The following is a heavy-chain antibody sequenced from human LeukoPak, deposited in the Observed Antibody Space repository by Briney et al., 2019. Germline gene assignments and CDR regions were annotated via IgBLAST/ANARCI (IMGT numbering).Heavy chain of an antibody. CDR3: ARQEAIVVVIAIVAFDI. Sequence: NPSETLSLTCAVSGYSISSGYYWGWIRQPPGKGLEWIGSIYHSGSTYYNPSLKSRVTISVDTSKNQFSLKLSSVTAADTAVYYCARQEAIVVVIAIVAFDIWGQGTMVTVSS. D-gene: IGHD2-21*01. J-gene: IGHJ3*02. V-gene: IGHV4-38-2*01. CDR2: IYHSGST. CDR1: GYSISSGYY.